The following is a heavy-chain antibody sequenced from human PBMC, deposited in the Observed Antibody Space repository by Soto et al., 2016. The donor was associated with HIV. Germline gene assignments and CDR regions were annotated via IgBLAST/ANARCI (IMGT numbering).Heavy chain of an antibody. V-gene: IGHV3-33*01. Sequence: VQLVESGGGVVQPGRSLRLSCAASGFSFGSYGMHWVRQAPGKGLEWVALIRYDGRNKGYADSVKGRFTISRDNYKNTLYLQMNSLRAEDTAVYYCSESRVLLWREVVIIMNTTINMDVLGTKGPRYTVS. CDR3: SESRVLLWREVVIIMNTTINMDV. CDR1: GFSFGSYG. D-gene: IGHD3-10*01. J-gene: IGHJ6*03. CDR2: IRYDGRNK.